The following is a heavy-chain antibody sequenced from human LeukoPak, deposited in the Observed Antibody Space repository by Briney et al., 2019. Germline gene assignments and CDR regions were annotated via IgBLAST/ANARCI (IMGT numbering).Heavy chain of an antibody. V-gene: IGHV4-59*01. D-gene: IGHD6-6*01. CDR2: IYYSGST. J-gene: IGHJ4*02. Sequence: SETLSLTCTVSGGSISSYYWSWIRQPPGKGLEWIGNIYYSGSTNYNPSLKSRVTISVDTSKNQFSLKLSCVTAADTAVYYCATVSTAARRSYFDYWGQGTLVTVSS. CDR3: ATVSTAARRSYFDY. CDR1: GGSISSYY.